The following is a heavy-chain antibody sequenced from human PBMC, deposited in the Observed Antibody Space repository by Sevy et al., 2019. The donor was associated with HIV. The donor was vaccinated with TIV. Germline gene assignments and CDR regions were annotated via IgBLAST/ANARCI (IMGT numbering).Heavy chain of an antibody. CDR1: GITLTPYW. Sequence: GGSLRLSCAASGITLTPYWMHWVRQAPGKGLVWVSRINSDGSSTSYAESVKGRFTISRDNGKNTLYLQMKSLRVEDTAVYFCSRGLYYYGMRGHQEPGDYWGQGVLVTVSS. V-gene: IGHV3-74*01. CDR2: INSDGSST. D-gene: IGHD3-10*01. J-gene: IGHJ4*02. CDR3: SRGLYYYGMRGHQEPGDY.